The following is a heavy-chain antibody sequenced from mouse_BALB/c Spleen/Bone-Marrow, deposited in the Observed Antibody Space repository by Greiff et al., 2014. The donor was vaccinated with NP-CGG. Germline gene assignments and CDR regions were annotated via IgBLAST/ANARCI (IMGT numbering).Heavy chain of an antibody. CDR1: GYTFTSYD. J-gene: IGHJ3*01. V-gene: IGHV1S56*01. Sequence: VQVVESGPELVKPGALVKISCKASGYTFTSYDINWVKQRPGQGLEWIGWIHPGDGSTKYDEKFKGKATLTADKSSSTAYMQVSSPTSENSAVYFCAMTARGGFAYWGQGTLVTVSA. D-gene: IGHD3-2*01. CDR3: AMTARGGFAY. CDR2: IHPGDGST.